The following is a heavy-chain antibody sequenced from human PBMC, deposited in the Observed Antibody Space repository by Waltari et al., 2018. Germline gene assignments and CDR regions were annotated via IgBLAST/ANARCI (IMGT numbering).Heavy chain of an antibody. J-gene: IGHJ5*02. V-gene: IGHV4-59*01. CDR2: MYNNEST. D-gene: IGHD3-22*01. CDR3: ARGTSDYDRNYYWFAP. CDR1: GGSISSYD. Sequence: QVHLQESGPGLVKPSETLSLTCTVPGGSISSYDWSWIRQPPGKGLEWIGYMYNNESTKYNPSLKSRVTISADTSKNHFSLKLQSVIAADTAVYYCARGTSDYDRNYYWFAPWGRGTLVTVSS.